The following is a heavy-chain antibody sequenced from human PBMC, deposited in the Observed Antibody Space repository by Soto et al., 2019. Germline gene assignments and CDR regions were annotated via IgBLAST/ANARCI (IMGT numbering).Heavy chain of an antibody. J-gene: IGHJ3*02. CDR1: GFTFSSYW. CDR3: ARNYYDSSGYYGLGSFDI. V-gene: IGHV3-7*01. Sequence: GGSLRLSCAASGFTFSSYWMSWVRQAPGKGLEWVANIKQDGSEKYYVDSVKGRFTISRDNAKNSLYLQMNSLRAEDTAVYYCARNYYDSSGYYGLGSFDIWGQGTMVTVSS. CDR2: IKQDGSEK. D-gene: IGHD3-22*01.